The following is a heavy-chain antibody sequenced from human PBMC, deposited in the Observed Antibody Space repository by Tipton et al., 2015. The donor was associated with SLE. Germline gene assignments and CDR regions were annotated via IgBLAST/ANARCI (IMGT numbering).Heavy chain of an antibody. J-gene: IGHJ3*01. CDR3: ARDQFATVGAFDL. Sequence: LRLSCTVSGASISSGNYYWSWIRQPAGKGLEWIGRIYTSGSTNYHTSLRSRVTVSLDTSKNQISLNLTSVTAADTALYFCARDQFATVGAFDLWGQGTMVTVSS. V-gene: IGHV4-61*02. CDR2: IYTSGST. CDR1: GASISSGNYY. D-gene: IGHD1-14*01.